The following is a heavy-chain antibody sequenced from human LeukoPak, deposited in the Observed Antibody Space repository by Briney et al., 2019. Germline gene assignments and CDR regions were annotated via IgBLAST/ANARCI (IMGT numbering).Heavy chain of an antibody. D-gene: IGHD3-3*01. Sequence: SETLSLTCTAAGVSISSFYMSWVRQPPGKGLEWIGYIYYSGSSNYNPSLKSRVTISVDTSKNQFSLTLSSVIAAHTAEYYCASGSPKYVLWSEPLGRRYYMYVWGKGPTVTVSS. J-gene: IGHJ6*03. CDR1: GVSISSFY. CDR3: ASGSPKYVLWSEPLGRRYYMYV. CDR2: IYYSGSS. V-gene: IGHV4-59*01.